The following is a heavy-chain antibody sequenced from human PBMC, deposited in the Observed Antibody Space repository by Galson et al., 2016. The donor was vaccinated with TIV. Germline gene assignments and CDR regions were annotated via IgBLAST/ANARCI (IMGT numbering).Heavy chain of an antibody. CDR1: GGTFNTYS. Sequence: SVKVSCKASGGTFNTYSFNWVRQAPGHGLEWMGQIITSFDRINYAQKFQGRVTISADGSMELSSLTPEDTAVYFCGDPYMIPVVIRFWGRGTPVTVSS. CDR3: GDPYMIPVVIRF. J-gene: IGHJ4*02. CDR2: IITSFDRI. V-gene: IGHV1-69*13. D-gene: IGHD3-16*02.